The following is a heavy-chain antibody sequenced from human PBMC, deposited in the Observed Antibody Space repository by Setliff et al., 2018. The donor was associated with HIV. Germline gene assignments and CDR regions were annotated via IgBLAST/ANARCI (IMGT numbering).Heavy chain of an antibody. CDR2: IYYSGST. Sequence: SETLSLTCTVSGGSISSNNYFWGWIRQPPEKGLEWIGSIYYSGSTYYNPSLKSRVTISLDTSRNQFSLKLTSVTAADKAMYYCARRHTAFDPWGQGTLVTVSS. D-gene: IGHD5-18*01. CDR1: GGSISSNNYF. CDR3: ARRHTAFDP. J-gene: IGHJ5*02. V-gene: IGHV4-39*01.